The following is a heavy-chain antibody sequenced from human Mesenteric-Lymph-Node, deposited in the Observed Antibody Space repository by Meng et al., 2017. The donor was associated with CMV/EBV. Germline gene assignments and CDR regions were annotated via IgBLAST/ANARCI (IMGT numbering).Heavy chain of an antibody. CDR2: IIPILGIA. Sequence: SVKVSCKASGGTFSSYAISWVRQAPGQGLEWMGGIIPILGIANYAQKFQGRVTMTRDTSTSTVYMELSSLRSEDTAVYYCARVGPNYYGSGSQTYYYYGMDVWGQGTTVTVSS. V-gene: IGHV1-69*10. CDR1: GGTFSSYA. CDR3: ARVGPNYYGSGSQTYYYYGMDV. D-gene: IGHD3-10*01. J-gene: IGHJ6*02.